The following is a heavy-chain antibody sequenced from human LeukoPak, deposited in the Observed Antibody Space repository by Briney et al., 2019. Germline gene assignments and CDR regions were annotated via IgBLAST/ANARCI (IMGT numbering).Heavy chain of an antibody. V-gene: IGHV3-48*01. CDR1: GFTFSTYS. Sequence: PGGSLRLSCAASGFTFSTYSMNWVRQAPGRGLEWLSYISSSSSTIYSADSMKGRFTVSRDNAKNSLYLQMNSLRVEDTALYYCAKAPGVTTGWFDPWGQGTLVTVSS. D-gene: IGHD4-17*01. J-gene: IGHJ5*02. CDR3: AKAPGVTTGWFDP. CDR2: ISSSSSTI.